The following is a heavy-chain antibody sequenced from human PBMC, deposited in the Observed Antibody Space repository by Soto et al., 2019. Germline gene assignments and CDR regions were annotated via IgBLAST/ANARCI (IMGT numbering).Heavy chain of an antibody. Sequence: EVQLLESGGGLVQPGGSLRLSCAASGFTFSSYAMSWVRQAPGKGLEWVSAISGSGGSTYYADSVKGRFTISRDDSKNTLYLKMNSLRAEDTAVYYCAKASASGGYCSGGTCYSYYYYMDVWGKGTTVTVCS. V-gene: IGHV3-23*01. J-gene: IGHJ6*03. CDR1: GFTFSSYA. CDR2: ISGSGGST. D-gene: IGHD2-15*01. CDR3: AKASASGGYCSGGTCYSYYYYMDV.